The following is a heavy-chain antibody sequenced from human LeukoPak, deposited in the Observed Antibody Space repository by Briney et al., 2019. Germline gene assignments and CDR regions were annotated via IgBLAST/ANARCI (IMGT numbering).Heavy chain of an antibody. CDR1: GFTFSSYE. J-gene: IGHJ5*02. Sequence: HSGGSLRLSCAASGFTFSSYEMNWVRQAPGKGLEWVSYISSSGSTIYYADSVKGRFTISRDNAKNSLYLQMNSLRAEDTAVYYCARGGYCSGGSCYPSGWIGPWGQGTLVTVSS. CDR3: ARGGYCSGGSCYPSGWIGP. D-gene: IGHD2-15*01. CDR2: ISSSGSTI. V-gene: IGHV3-48*03.